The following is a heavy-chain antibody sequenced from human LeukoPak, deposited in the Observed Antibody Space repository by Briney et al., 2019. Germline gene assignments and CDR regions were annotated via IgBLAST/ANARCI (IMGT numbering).Heavy chain of an antibody. V-gene: IGHV3-23*01. Sequence: GGSLRLSCATSGFTFSSYAMSWVRQAPGKGLEWVSTISGSGSTTYYADSVKGRFTISRDNSKNTLYLQMNSPRAEDTAIYYCAKGIPTVTTYFDYWGQGTLVTVSS. CDR2: ISGSGSTT. CDR1: GFTFSSYA. J-gene: IGHJ4*02. D-gene: IGHD4-17*01. CDR3: AKGIPTVTTYFDY.